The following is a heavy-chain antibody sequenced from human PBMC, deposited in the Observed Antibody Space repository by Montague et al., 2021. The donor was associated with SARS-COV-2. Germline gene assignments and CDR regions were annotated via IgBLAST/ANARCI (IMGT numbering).Heavy chain of an antibody. Sequence: SLRLSCAASGFTFSSYEMNWLRQAPGKGLEWVSYISSSGITIYYADSVKGRFTISRDNAKNSLYLQMNSLRAEDTAVYYCARDNYYYDTSGYPDCWGQGTLVTVSS. CDR3: ARDNYYYDTSGYPDC. D-gene: IGHD3-22*01. CDR2: ISSSGITI. J-gene: IGHJ4*02. V-gene: IGHV3-48*03. CDR1: GFTFSSYE.